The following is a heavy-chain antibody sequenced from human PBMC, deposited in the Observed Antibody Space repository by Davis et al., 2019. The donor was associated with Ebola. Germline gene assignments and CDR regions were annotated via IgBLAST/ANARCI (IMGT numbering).Heavy chain of an antibody. Sequence: MPSETLSLTCAVYGGSFSGYYWSWIRQPPGKGLEWIGEINHSGSTNYNPSLKSRVTISVDTPKNQFSLKLSSVTAADTAVYYCARDTKYGYGYYYYYYGMDVWGQGTTVTVSS. V-gene: IGHV4-34*01. CDR1: GGSFSGYY. J-gene: IGHJ6*02. D-gene: IGHD4-17*01. CDR2: INHSGST. CDR3: ARDTKYGYGYYYYYYGMDV.